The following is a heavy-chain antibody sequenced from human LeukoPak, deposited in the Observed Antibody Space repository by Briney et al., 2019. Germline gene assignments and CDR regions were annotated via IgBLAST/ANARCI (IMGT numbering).Heavy chain of an antibody. Sequence: GGSLRLSCAASGFTVSSNYMSWVRQAPGKGPEWVSLLYSSGSTYYTDSVKGRFTISRDNSQNTLYLHMNSLSAEDTAVYYCARTFLSGDGYKVGYFDYWGQGTLVTVSS. D-gene: IGHD5-24*01. CDR3: ARTFLSGDGYKVGYFDY. V-gene: IGHV3-53*01. J-gene: IGHJ4*02. CDR1: GFTVSSNY. CDR2: LYSSGST.